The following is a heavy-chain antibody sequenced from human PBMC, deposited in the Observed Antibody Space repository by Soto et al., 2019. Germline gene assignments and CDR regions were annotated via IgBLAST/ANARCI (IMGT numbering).Heavy chain of an antibody. D-gene: IGHD6-25*01. CDR1: GASVSRSSYY. CDR2: IHSSGTA. J-gene: IGHJ4*02. V-gene: IGHV4-39*01. Sequence: QLQLQESGPGRVKPSETLSLTCTVTGASVSRSSYYWAWIRQPPGKGLEWIGVIHSSGTALYTPSLKTRVTISADTSTNQFSLTLTSVPAADPALYYFAGRRPAAPFDYWGQGTLTVVSS. CDR3: AGRRPAAPFDY.